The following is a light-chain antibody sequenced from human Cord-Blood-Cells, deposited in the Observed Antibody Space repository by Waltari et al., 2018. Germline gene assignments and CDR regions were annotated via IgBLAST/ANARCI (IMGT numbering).Light chain of an antibody. J-gene: IGKJ2*01. CDR2: KAS. V-gene: IGKV1-5*03. Sequence: DIQMTQSPSTLSASVVDRVTITCRASQSISSGLAWYQQKPGKAPKLLIYKASSLESGVPSRFSGSGSETEFTLTISSLQADDFATYYCQQSYSTPMYTFGKGTKLEIK. CDR1: QSISSG. CDR3: QQSYSTPMYT.